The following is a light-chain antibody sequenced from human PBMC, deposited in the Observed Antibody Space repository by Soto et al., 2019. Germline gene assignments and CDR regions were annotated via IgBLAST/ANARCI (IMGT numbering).Light chain of an antibody. Sequence: QSALTQPRSVSGSPGQSVTISCTGTSSDAGGYNYVSWCQQHPGKAPKLMIYDVSKRPSGVPDRFSGSKSGNTASLTISGLQAEDEADYYCCSYAGSYTLYVFGTGTKLTVL. V-gene: IGLV2-11*01. J-gene: IGLJ1*01. CDR2: DVS. CDR3: CSYAGSYTLYV. CDR1: SSDAGGYNY.